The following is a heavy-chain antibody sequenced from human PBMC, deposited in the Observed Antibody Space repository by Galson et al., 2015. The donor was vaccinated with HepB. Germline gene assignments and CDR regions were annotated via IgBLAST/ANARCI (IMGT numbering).Heavy chain of an antibody. J-gene: IGHJ5*02. D-gene: IGHD2-8*01. Sequence: SVKVSCKASGYTFTSYGISWVRQAPGQGLEWMGWISAYNGNTNYAQKLQGRVTMTTDTSTSTAYMELRSLRSDDTAVYYCARKYCTNGVCYTGDWFDPWGQGTLVTVSS. CDR2: ISAYNGNT. V-gene: IGHV1-18*01. CDR1: GYTFTSYG. CDR3: ARKYCTNGVCYTGDWFDP.